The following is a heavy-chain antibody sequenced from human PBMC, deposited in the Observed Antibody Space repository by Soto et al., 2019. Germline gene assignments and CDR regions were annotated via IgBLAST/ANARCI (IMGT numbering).Heavy chain of an antibody. J-gene: IGHJ2*01. D-gene: IGHD3-16*01. CDR1: GYTFTGYY. CDR3: SRWGGGGYWYFDL. V-gene: IGHV1-2*04. Sequence: QVQLVQSGAEVKKPGASVKVSCKASGYTFTGYYMHWVRQAPGQGLEWMGWINPNSGGTNYAQKFQGWVTMTRDTAISTAYVELSRRKSDDTAVDECSRWGGGGYWYFDLWGRGTLVTVSS. CDR2: INPNSGGT.